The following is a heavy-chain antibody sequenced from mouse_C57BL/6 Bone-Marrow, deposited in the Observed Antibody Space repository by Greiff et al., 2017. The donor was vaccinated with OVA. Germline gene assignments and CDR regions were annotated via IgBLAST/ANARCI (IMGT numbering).Heavy chain of an antibody. V-gene: IGHV1-81*01. Sequence: QVQLQQPGAELVKPGASVKLSCKASGYTFTSYGISWVKQRTGQGLEWIGEIYPRSGNTYYNEKFKGKATLTADKSSSTAYMELRSLTSEDSAVYFCAIPSWFAYWGQGTLVTVSA. CDR1: GYTFTSYG. CDR3: AIPSWFAY. CDR2: IYPRSGNT. J-gene: IGHJ3*01.